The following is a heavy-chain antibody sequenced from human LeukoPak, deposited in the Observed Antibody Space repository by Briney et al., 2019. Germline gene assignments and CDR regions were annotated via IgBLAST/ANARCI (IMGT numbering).Heavy chain of an antibody. CDR1: GGSISGYY. CDR2: VYYSGST. J-gene: IGHJ4*02. CDR3: ASYGGSPSNYLDY. D-gene: IGHD4-23*01. Sequence: PSETLSLTCTVSGGSISGYYWSWIRQPPGKGLEWIGYVYYSGSTNYNPSLKSRVTISVDTSKNQFSLKLNSVTAADTAVYYCASYGGSPSNYLDYWGQGTLVTVSS. V-gene: IGHV4-59*08.